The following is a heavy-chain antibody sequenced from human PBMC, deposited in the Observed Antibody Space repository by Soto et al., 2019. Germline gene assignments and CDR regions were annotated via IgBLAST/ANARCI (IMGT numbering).Heavy chain of an antibody. D-gene: IGHD5-12*01. J-gene: IGHJ6*02. CDR1: GGSFSDYY. CDR2: ICHSGST. CDR3: ARGLQRRFGGYKALGCPGMDV. Sequence: QVQLQQWGAGLLKPSETLSLTCAVNGGSFSDYYWSWVRQPPGKGLEWIGEICHSGSTSYNPSLKSRVTISIDTSTTQFSLKVSSMSAADTTMYYCARGLQRRFGGYKALGCPGMDVWGQGTKVTVSS. V-gene: IGHV4-34*01.